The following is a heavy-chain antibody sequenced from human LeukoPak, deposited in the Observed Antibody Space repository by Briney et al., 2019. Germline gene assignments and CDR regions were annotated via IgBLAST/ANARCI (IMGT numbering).Heavy chain of an antibody. CDR1: GYIFTNYW. J-gene: IGHJ5*01. V-gene: IGHV5-51*01. Sequence: GESLEISCQGFGYIFTNYWIGRVRQMPGKGLEWMVIIYPGDSDTRYSPSFQGQVTISVDKSISTAYLQWSSLKAADTAMYYCARRSTWFDSWGQGTLVTVSS. CDR3: ARRSTWFDS. CDR2: IYPGDSDT. D-gene: IGHD5/OR15-5a*01.